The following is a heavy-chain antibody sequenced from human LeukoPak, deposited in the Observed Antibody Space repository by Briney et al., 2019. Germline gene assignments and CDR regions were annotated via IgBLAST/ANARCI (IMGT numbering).Heavy chain of an antibody. V-gene: IGHV3-30-3*01. CDR1: GFTFSSYA. CDR2: ISYDGSNK. D-gene: IGHD3-3*01. CDR3: ARDGYDFWSGYYIGAYYYYYMDV. Sequence: GGSLRLSCAASGFTFSSYAMHWVRQAPGKGLEWVAVISYDGSNKYYADSVKGRFTISRDNSKNTLYLQMNSLRAEDTAVYYCARDGYDFWSGYYIGAYYYYYMDVWGKGTTVTVSS. J-gene: IGHJ6*03.